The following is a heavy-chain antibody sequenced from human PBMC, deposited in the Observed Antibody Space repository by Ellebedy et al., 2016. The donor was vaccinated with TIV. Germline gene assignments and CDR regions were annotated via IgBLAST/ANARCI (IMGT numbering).Heavy chain of an antibody. CDR2: IYPGDSDT. V-gene: IGHV5-51*04. CDR3: ARRSVDTAMFDY. Sequence: GGSLRLSCKGSGYSFTSYWISWVRQMPGKGLEWMGIIYPGDSDTRYSPSFQGQVTISADKPISTAYLQWSSLKASDTAMYYCARRSVDTAMFDYWGQGTLVTVSS. D-gene: IGHD5-18*01. J-gene: IGHJ4*02. CDR1: GYSFTSYW.